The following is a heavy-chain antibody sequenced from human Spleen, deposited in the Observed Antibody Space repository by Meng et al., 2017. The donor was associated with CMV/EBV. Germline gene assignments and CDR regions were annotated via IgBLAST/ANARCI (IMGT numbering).Heavy chain of an antibody. V-gene: IGHV3-53*01. CDR2: IYSGGNT. Sequence: SGFTVSSNYMSWVRQAPGKGLEWVSVIYSGGNTYYADSVKGRFTISRDDSKNTLYLQMDSLRAEDTAVYYCARASSSVINPDGYLDYWGQGTLVTVSS. CDR3: ARASSSVINPDGYLDY. J-gene: IGHJ4*02. CDR1: GFTVSSNY. D-gene: IGHD3-16*02.